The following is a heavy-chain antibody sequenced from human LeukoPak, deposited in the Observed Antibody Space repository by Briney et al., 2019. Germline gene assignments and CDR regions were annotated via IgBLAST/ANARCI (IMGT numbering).Heavy chain of an antibody. D-gene: IGHD3-22*01. CDR1: GYSISSGYY. V-gene: IGHV4-38-2*02. CDR2: IYHSGST. Sequence: SETLSLTCTVSGYSISSGYYWGWIRQPPGKGLEWIGSIYHSGSTYYNPSLKSRVTISVDTSKNQFSLKLSSVTAADTAVYYCARDLTYYYDRWGQGTLATVSS. CDR3: ARDLTYYYDR. J-gene: IGHJ4*02.